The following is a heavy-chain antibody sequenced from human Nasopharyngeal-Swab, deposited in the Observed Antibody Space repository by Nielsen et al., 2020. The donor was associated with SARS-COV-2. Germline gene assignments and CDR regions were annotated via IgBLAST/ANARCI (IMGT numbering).Heavy chain of an antibody. V-gene: IGHV4-34*01. CDR3: ARGRARITMVRGVKQQHFDY. J-gene: IGHJ4*02. D-gene: IGHD3-10*01. Sequence: WIRLPPGKGLEWIGEINHSGSTNYNPSLKSRVTISVDTSKNQFSLKLSSVIAADTAVYYCARGRARITMVRGVKQQHFDYWGQGTLVTVSS. CDR2: INHSGST.